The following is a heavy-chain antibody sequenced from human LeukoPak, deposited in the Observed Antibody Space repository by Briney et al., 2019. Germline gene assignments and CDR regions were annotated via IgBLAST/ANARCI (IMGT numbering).Heavy chain of an antibody. CDR3: AKRANVYYYDSRNDFDY. D-gene: IGHD3-22*01. CDR2: ISGSGGST. J-gene: IGHJ4*02. CDR1: GFTFSSYA. V-gene: IGHV3-23*01. Sequence: GGSLRLSCAASGFTFSSYAMSWVRQAPGKGLEWVSAISGSGGSTYYADSVKGRFTISRDNSKNTLYLQMNSLRAEDTAVYYCAKRANVYYYDSRNDFDYWGQGTLVTVSS.